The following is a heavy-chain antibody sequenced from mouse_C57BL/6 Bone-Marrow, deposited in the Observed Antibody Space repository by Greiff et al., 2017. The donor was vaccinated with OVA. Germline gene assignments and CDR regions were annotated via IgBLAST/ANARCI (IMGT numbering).Heavy chain of an antibody. D-gene: IGHD2-3*01. J-gene: IGHJ3*01. CDR2: ISYDGSN. CDR1: GYSITSGYY. Sequence: ESGPGLVKPSQSLSLTCSVTGYSITSGYYWNWIRQFPGNKLEWMGYISYDGSNNYNPSLKNRISITRDTSKNQFFLKLNSVTTEDTATYYCARTHDEGAWFAYWGQGTLVTVSA. CDR3: ARTHDEGAWFAY. V-gene: IGHV3-6*01.